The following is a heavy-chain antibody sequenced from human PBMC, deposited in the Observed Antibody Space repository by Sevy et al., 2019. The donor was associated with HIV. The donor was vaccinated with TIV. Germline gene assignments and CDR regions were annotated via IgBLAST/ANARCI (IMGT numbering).Heavy chain of an antibody. CDR3: ARKGPMRGLIVGATTVWFDP. Sequence: ASVKVSCKASGYTFTGYYMHWVRQAPGQGLEWMGRINPNSGGTNYAQKFQGRVTMTRDTSINTAYMELSRLRSDDTAVYYCARKGPMRGLIVGATTVWFDPWGQGTLVTVSS. CDR1: GYTFTGYY. D-gene: IGHD1-26*01. V-gene: IGHV1-2*06. CDR2: INPNSGGT. J-gene: IGHJ5*02.